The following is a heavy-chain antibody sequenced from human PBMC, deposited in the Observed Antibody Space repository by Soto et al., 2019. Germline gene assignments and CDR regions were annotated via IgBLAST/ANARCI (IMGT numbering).Heavy chain of an antibody. Sequence: SETLSLTCTVSGGSISSYYWSWIRQPAGKGLEWIGRIYTSGSTNYNPSLKSRVTMSVDTYKKKFSLKLSSLTAADTAVYYCARELFFNDFWSGYSEYYYYYYGMDVWGQGTKVTVSS. D-gene: IGHD3-3*01. CDR2: IYTSGST. CDR3: ARELFFNDFWSGYSEYYYYYYGMDV. CDR1: GGSISSYY. J-gene: IGHJ6*02. V-gene: IGHV4-4*07.